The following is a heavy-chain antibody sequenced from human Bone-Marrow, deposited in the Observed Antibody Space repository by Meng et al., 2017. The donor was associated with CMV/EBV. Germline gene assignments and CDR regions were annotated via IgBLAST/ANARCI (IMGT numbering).Heavy chain of an antibody. Sequence: GESLKISCAASGFTVSSNYMSWVRQAPGKGLEWVAVIYSGGSTYYADSVKGRFTISRDNSKNTLYLQMNSLRAEDTAVYYWARTPITILGVAVDPWGQGTLVTVSS. CDR3: ARTPITILGVAVDP. V-gene: IGHV3-53*01. CDR1: GFTVSSNY. CDR2: IYSGGST. J-gene: IGHJ5*02. D-gene: IGHD3-3*01.